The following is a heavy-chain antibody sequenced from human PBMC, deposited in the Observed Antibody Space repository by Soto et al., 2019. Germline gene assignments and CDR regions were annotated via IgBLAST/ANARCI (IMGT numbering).Heavy chain of an antibody. V-gene: IGHV1-69*08. Sequence: QVQLVQSGAEVKKPGSSVKVSCKASGGTFSSYTISWVRQAPGQGLEWMGRIIPILGIANYAQKFQGRVTITADKSTRTAYMELSSLRSEDTAVYYCARDLEAGTINCQHWGQGTLVTVSS. CDR1: GGTFSSYT. CDR3: ARDLEAGTINCQH. D-gene: IGHD6-19*01. J-gene: IGHJ1*01. CDR2: IIPILGIA.